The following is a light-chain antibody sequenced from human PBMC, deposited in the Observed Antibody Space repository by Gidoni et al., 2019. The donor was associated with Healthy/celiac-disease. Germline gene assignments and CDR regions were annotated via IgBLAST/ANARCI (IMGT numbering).Light chain of an antibody. J-gene: IGKJ1*01. V-gene: IGKV3-15*01. Sequence: EIVMTQSPATLSVSPGERATLSCRASQSVSSNLAWYQQNPGQAPRLLIYGASTSATGITARFSGSGSGTEFTLTISSLQSEDFAVYYCQQYNNWPPWTFGQXTKVE. CDR3: QQYNNWPPWT. CDR2: GAS. CDR1: QSVSSN.